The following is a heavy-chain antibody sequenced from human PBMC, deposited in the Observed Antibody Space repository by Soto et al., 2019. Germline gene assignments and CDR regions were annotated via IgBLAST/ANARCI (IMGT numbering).Heavy chain of an antibody. CDR3: ARVIGDIVLVPAYGMDV. V-gene: IGHV1-18*01. CDR2: ISAYNGNT. D-gene: IGHD2-2*01. J-gene: IGHJ6*02. Sequence: QVQLVQSGAEVKKPGASVKVSCKASGYTFTSYGISWVRQAPGQGLEWMGWISAYNGNTNYAQKLQGRVTMTTDTSXSXXYMELRSLRSDDTAVYYCARVIGDIVLVPAYGMDVWGQGTTVTVSS. CDR1: GYTFTSYG.